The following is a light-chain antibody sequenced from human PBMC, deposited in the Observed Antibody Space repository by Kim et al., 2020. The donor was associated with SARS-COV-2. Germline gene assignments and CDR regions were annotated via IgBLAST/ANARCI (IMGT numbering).Light chain of an antibody. CDR1: QTFNNR. CDR3: KGYSSRR. CDR2: KAS. V-gene: IGKV1-5*03. J-gene: IGKJ2*01. Sequence: LSASVGDRVTITCRASQTFNNRLAWSQQKPGKAPQLLFYKASTLEGAVLTRFCSRGAGTGFTLTVSSLQPADIENYCWKGYSSRRFGPRNKV.